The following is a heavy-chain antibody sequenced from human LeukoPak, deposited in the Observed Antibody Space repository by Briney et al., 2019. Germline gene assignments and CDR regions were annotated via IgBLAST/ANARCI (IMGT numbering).Heavy chain of an antibody. CDR1: GFTFSSYG. V-gene: IGHV3-7*03. CDR2: IKQDESEK. Sequence: AGGSLRLSCAASGFTFSSYGMSWVRQAPGKGLEWVANIKQDESEKYHVDSVKGRFTISRDNAKNSLYLQMNSLRAEDTAVYYCARARVVTKWIDYWGQGTLVTVSS. J-gene: IGHJ4*02. D-gene: IGHD2-21*02. CDR3: ARARVVTKWIDY.